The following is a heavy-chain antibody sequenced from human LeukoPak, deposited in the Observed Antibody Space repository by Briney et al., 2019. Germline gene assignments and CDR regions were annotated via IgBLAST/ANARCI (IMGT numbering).Heavy chain of an antibody. CDR1: GFTFSSYS. Sequence: PGGSLRLSCAASGFTFSSYSMNWVRQAPGKGLEWVSSISSSSSYIYYADSVKGRFTISRDNAKNSLYLQMNSLRAEDTAVYYCAKAKPLYCSSTSCYYFDYWGQGTLVTVSS. V-gene: IGHV3-21*04. CDR3: AKAKPLYCSSTSCYYFDY. D-gene: IGHD2-2*01. CDR2: ISSSSSYI. J-gene: IGHJ4*02.